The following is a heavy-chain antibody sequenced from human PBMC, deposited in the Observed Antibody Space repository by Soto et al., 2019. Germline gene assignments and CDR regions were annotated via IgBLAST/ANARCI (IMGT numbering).Heavy chain of an antibody. D-gene: IGHD6-13*01. CDR1: GGSISSYY. CDR2: IYYSGSP. J-gene: IGHJ5*02. CDR3: ARDVYSTNWKGRWFDP. V-gene: IGHV4-59*01. Sequence: ASETLSLTCTISGGSISSYYWSWIRQTPGKGVEGMGDIYYSGSPSYNPSLKRRVTILLDRSKNQFSLKLSSVAAADTAVYYCARDVYSTNWKGRWFDPWGQGTLVTVSS.